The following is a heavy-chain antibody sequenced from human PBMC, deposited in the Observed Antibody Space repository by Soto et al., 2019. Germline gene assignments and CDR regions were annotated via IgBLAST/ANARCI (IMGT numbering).Heavy chain of an antibody. D-gene: IGHD4-17*01. CDR1: VGSINYSY. CDR3: ARVNYGDYYYGMDV. CDR2: ISYTGSA. V-gene: IGHV4-59*01. J-gene: IGHJ6*02. Sequence: PSESLSLTWTVSVGSINYSYWTCIRQPPGKGLEWIGYISYTGSANYNASLKSRLTISVDTSKNQFSLKLSSVTAADTALYYCARVNYGDYYYGMDVWGQGTTVTVSS.